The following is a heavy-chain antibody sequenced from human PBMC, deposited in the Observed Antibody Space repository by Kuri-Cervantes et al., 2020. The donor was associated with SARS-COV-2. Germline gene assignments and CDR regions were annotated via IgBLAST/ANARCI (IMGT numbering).Heavy chain of an antibody. J-gene: IGHJ3*02. V-gene: IGHV3-30-3*01. CDR2: ISXDGSNK. Sequence: GGSLRLSCAASGFTFSSYAMHWVRQAPGKGXEWVXVISXDGSNKYYADSVKGRFTISRDNSXXTLYLQMNSLRAEDTAVYYCARDYGGYYGDDAFDIWGQGTMVTVSS. D-gene: IGHD3-22*01. CDR1: GFTFSSYA. CDR3: ARDYGGYYGDDAFDI.